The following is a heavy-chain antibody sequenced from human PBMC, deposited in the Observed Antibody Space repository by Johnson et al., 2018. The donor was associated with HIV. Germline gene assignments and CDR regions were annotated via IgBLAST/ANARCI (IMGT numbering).Heavy chain of an antibody. D-gene: IGHD5-18*01. Sequence: EVQMVESGGGLAQPGGSLRLSCAASGITVSSNYMSWVRQAPGKGLEWVSVIFTVGDVYYADSVKGRFTISRDNSKNFLYLQMNSLRPEDTAVYYCARDGRDLVTRGGFDVWGPGTVVTVSS. CDR3: ARDGRDLVTRGGFDV. CDR1: GITVSSNY. CDR2: IFTVGDV. J-gene: IGHJ3*01. V-gene: IGHV3-66*02.